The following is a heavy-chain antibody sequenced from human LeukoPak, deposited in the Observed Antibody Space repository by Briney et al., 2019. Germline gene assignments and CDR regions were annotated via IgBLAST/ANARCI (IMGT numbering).Heavy chain of an antibody. CDR1: GRTFTRHI. Sequence: SMKVSCMKSGRTFTRHIINWVRQAPGQGLAWMGRFIPFFGSSSYAQKFQGRLTITADRSTGTAYIERGSLTSEDTAIYYGARDKGEVAGTFDSWGQGTLITVSS. D-gene: IGHD6-19*01. CDR3: ARDKGEVAGTFDS. CDR2: FIPFFGSS. J-gene: IGHJ4*02. V-gene: IGHV1-69*08.